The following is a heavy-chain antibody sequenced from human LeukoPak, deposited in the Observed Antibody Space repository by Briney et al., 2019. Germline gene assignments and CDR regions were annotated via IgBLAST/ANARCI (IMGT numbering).Heavy chain of an antibody. CDR3: AKDLVVGALDY. CDR1: GFTFSSYD. CDR2: ISGSGGST. D-gene: IGHD1-26*01. Sequence: HTGGSLRLSCAASGFTFSSYDMTWVRQAPGRGLEWVSSISGSGGSTYYADSVKGRFTISRDNSRNMLFLQMNSLRADDTAVYYCAKDLVVGALDYWGQGTLVTVSS. J-gene: IGHJ4*02. V-gene: IGHV3-23*01.